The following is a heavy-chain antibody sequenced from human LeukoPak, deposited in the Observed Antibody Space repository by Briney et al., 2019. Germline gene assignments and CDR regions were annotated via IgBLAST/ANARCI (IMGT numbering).Heavy chain of an antibody. CDR1: GFTFSSYA. D-gene: IGHD3-22*01. J-gene: IGHJ4*02. CDR3: AKGSYYDSSGSFYFDY. CDR2: ISGSGDNT. V-gene: IGHV3-23*01. Sequence: PGGSLRLSCAASGFTFSSYAMSWVRQAPGKGLEWVSGISGSGDNTYYADSVKGRFIISRDNSKNTLYVQVNSLGTEDTAAYYCAKGSYYDSSGSFYFDYWGQGTLVTVSP.